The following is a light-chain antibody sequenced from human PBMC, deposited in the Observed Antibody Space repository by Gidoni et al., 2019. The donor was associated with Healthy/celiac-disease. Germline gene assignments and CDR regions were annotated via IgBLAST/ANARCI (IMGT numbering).Light chain of an antibody. J-gene: IGKJ4*01. CDR2: AAS. CDR3: QQANSFPPT. CDR1: QGISSW. V-gene: IGKV1-12*01. Sequence: IQLTQSPSSVSASVGDRVTITCRASQGISSWLAWHQQKPGKAPKLLIYAASSLQSGVPSRFSGSGSGTDFTLTISSLQPEDFATYYCQQANSFPPTFGGGTKVEIK.